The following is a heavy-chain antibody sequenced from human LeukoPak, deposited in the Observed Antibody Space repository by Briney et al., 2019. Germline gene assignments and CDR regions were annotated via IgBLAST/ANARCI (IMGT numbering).Heavy chain of an antibody. Sequence: ASVKVSCKASGYTFTSYGISWVRQAPGQGLEWMGWISAYNGNTNYAQKLQGRVTMTTDTSTSTAYMELRSLRSDDTAVYYCARVDVVVVAATHFAPWYFDLWGHGTLVTVSS. J-gene: IGHJ2*01. D-gene: IGHD2-15*01. CDR2: ISAYNGNT. CDR3: ARVDVVVVAATHFAPWYFDL. V-gene: IGHV1-18*01. CDR1: GYTFTSYG.